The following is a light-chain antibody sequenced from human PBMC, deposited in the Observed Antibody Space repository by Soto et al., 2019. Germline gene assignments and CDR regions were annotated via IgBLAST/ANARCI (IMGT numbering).Light chain of an antibody. CDR3: QQYNIYPLT. Sequence: DVQMTQSPSSLSASVGDRVTITCRASQDINSWLAWYQQKPGKAPKSLIYVASSLQTGVPLRFSGIGSGTVFPLTISSLQPEDSATYYCQQYNIYPLTFGGGTKVEIK. J-gene: IGKJ4*01. CDR2: VAS. V-gene: IGKV1D-16*01. CDR1: QDINSW.